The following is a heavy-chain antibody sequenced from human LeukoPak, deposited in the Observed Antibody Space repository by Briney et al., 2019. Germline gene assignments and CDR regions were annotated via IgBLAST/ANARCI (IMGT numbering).Heavy chain of an antibody. Sequence: GGSLRLSCAASGFTFSRFWMSWVRQAPGKGLEWVANVKQDGSEKYYVDSVKGRFTISRDNAKSSLYLQMNSLRAEDTAVFYCARDGTYTDYDPDFDIWGQGTLVTVSS. J-gene: IGHJ4*02. CDR2: VKQDGSEK. CDR1: GFTFSRFW. V-gene: IGHV3-7*04. D-gene: IGHD5-12*01. CDR3: ARDGTYTDYDPDFDI.